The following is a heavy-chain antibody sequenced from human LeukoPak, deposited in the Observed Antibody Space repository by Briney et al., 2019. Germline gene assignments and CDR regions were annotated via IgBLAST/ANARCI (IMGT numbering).Heavy chain of an antibody. CDR3: AREGEEYYGSGTFAFDI. J-gene: IGHJ3*02. D-gene: IGHD3-10*01. Sequence: ASVKVSCKASGYTFTGYYMHWVRQAPGQGLEWMGWINPNSGGTNYAQKFQGWVTMTRDTSISTAYMELSRLRSDDTAVYYRAREGEEYYGSGTFAFDIWGQGTMVTVSS. CDR1: GYTFTGYY. CDR2: INPNSGGT. V-gene: IGHV1-2*04.